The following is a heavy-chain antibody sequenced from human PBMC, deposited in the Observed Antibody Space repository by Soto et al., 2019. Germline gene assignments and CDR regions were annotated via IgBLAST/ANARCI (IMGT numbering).Heavy chain of an antibody. V-gene: IGHV3-30-3*01. D-gene: IGHD3-3*01. CDR1: GFTFSSYA. CDR2: ISYDGSNK. CDR3: ARHKRDLRFLEWSYYFDY. J-gene: IGHJ4*02. Sequence: QVQLVESGGGVVQPGRSLRLSCEASGFTFSSYAMHWVRQAPGKGLEWVAVISYDGSNKYYADSVKGRFSISRDNSKNTLYLQMNSLRAEDTAVYYCARHKRDLRFLEWSYYFDYWGQGTLVTVSS.